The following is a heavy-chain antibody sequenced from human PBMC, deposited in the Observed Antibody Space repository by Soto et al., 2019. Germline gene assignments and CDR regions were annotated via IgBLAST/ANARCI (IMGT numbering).Heavy chain of an antibody. Sequence: GGSLRLSCEASGFTISSNAMTWVRQAPGKGLEWVSAISDSGGSTYYADSVAGRFTISRDNSRHTLYLQMNSLRAEDTAVYYCAKSGSTIAARFFDYWGQGTLVTVSS. D-gene: IGHD6-13*01. J-gene: IGHJ4*02. V-gene: IGHV3-23*01. CDR3: AKSGSTIAARFFDY. CDR2: ISDSGGST. CDR1: GFTISSNA.